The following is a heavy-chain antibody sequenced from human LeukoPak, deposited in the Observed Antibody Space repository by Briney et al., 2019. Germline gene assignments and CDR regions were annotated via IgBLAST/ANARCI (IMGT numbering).Heavy chain of an antibody. CDR3: VRLLDLDF. V-gene: IGHV3-74*01. CDR1: GFTFSNYW. D-gene: IGHD3-3*01. Sequence: PGGSLRLSCVASGFTFSNYWMHWVRQAPGKGLMWVSRINIDGSTTDYAGPVKGRFTISRDNAKNTLYLQMNSLRAEDTAVYYCVRLLDLDFWGQGTLVTVSS. J-gene: IGHJ4*02. CDR2: INIDGSTT.